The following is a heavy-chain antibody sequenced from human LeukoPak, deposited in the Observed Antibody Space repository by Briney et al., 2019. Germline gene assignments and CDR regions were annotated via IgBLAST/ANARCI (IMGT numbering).Heavy chain of an antibody. CDR3: AREAITMVRGYDI. V-gene: IGHV4-34*01. Sequence: PSETLSLTCAVYGGSLSDYYWSWIRQPPGKGLEWIGEINHSGSTNYNPSLKSRVTISVDTSKNQFSLKLSSVTAADTAVYYCAREAITMVRGYDIWGQGTMVTVSS. CDR1: GGSLSDYY. J-gene: IGHJ3*02. CDR2: INHSGST. D-gene: IGHD3-10*01.